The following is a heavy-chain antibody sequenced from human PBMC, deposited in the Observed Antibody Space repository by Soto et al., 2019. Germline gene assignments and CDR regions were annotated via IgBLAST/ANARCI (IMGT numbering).Heavy chain of an antibody. D-gene: IGHD3-3*01. Sequence: PGGSLRLSCTASGFTFSSYAMSWVRKAPGKGLEWVSAISGSGGSTYYADSVKGRFTISRDNSKNTLYLQMNSLRAEDTAVYYCAKDDDFWSGYRSPKYYFDYWGQGTLVTVSS. J-gene: IGHJ4*02. CDR3: AKDDDFWSGYRSPKYYFDY. CDR2: ISGSGGST. CDR1: GFTFSSYA. V-gene: IGHV3-23*01.